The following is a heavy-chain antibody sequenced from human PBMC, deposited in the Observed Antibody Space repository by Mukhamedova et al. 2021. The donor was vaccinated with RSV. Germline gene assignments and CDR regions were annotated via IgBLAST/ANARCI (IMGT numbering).Heavy chain of an antibody. D-gene: IGHD1-1*01. Sequence: VRQSAGKGLEWIGRICHSGSTRYNPSLSSRVTMSVDMSKSQVSLKLSSMTAADTAVYYCARGLGVTTDNNYFDPWGQGTLVTVSS. CDR2: ICHSGST. V-gene: IGHV4-4*07. CDR3: ARGLGVTTDNNYFDP. J-gene: IGHJ5*02.